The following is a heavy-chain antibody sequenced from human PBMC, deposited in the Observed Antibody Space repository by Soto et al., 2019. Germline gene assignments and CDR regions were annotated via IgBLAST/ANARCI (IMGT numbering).Heavy chain of an antibody. CDR3: SRDEHF. V-gene: IGHV1-3*04. CDR1: GYTFTTYA. J-gene: IGHJ4*02. Sequence: QVQLVQSGAEVKKPGASVKVSCKASGYTFTTYALHWVRQAPGQGLEWMGWIKTGNGDTKYSQRFQGRVTITSDTSASTSYMELTSLTSEDTAVYYCSRDEHFWGQGTLVTVSS. CDR2: IKTGNGDT.